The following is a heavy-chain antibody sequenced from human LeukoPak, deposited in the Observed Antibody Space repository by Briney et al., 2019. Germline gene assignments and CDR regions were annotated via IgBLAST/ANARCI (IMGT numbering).Heavy chain of an antibody. V-gene: IGHV4-38-2*02. J-gene: IGHJ3*02. CDR2: IYHTGST. Sequence: SETLSLTCTVSGHSVIDSYYWGWIRQPPGKGLEWIGSIYHTGSTYYNPSLKSRVTISVDTSKNQFSLKLNSVTAADTAVYYCARHPGAFEIWGQGTMVTVSS. CDR3: ARHPGAFEI. CDR1: GHSVIDSYY.